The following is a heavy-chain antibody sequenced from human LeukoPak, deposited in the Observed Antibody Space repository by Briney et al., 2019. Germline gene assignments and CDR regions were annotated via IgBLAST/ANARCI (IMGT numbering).Heavy chain of an antibody. CDR3: ARSGGSGSYYMDV. J-gene: IGHJ6*03. CDR2: IIPMFGTA. CDR1: GGTFSSYA. D-gene: IGHD3-10*01. Sequence: SVKVSCKASGGTFSSYAISWVRQAPGQGLEWMGGIIPMFGTANYAQKFQGRVTITADESTSTAYMELSSLRSEDTAVYYCARSGGSGSYYMDVWGKGTTVTISS. V-gene: IGHV1-69*13.